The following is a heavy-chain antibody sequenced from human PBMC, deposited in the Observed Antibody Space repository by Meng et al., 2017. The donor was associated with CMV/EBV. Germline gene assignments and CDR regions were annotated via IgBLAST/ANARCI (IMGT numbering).Heavy chain of an antibody. V-gene: IGHV1-18*04. CDR1: GYTLSSYC. D-gene: IGHD3-22*01. CDR2: ISAYNGNT. Sequence: VQRCQSGAEVTKPGPSVQVPCKAYGYTLSSYCISWVRQAPGQGLEGMGWISAYNGNTNYAQKLQGRVTMTTDTSTSTAYMELRSLRSDDTAVYYCARGGRYYYDSSGYCDYWGQGTLVTVSS. J-gene: IGHJ4*02. CDR3: ARGGRYYYDSSGYCDY.